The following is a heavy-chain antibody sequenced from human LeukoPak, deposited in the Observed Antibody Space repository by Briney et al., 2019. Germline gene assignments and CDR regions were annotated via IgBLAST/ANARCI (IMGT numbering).Heavy chain of an antibody. J-gene: IGHJ4*02. V-gene: IGHV3-9*01. CDR2: ISWNSGSI. D-gene: IGHD6-13*01. CDR1: GFTFDDYA. CDR3: AKDERIAAAGPFDY. Sequence: ALRLSCAASGFTFDDYAMHWVRQAPGKGLEWVSGISWNSGSIGYADSVKGRFTISRDNAKNSLYLQMNSLRAEDTALYYCAKDERIAAAGPFDYWGQGTLVTVSS.